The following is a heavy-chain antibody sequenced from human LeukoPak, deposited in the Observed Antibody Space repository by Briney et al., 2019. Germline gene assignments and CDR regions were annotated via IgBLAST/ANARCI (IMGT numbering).Heavy chain of an antibody. J-gene: IGHJ3*02. Sequence: GGSLRLSCAASGFTFSSYWMSWVRQAPGKGLEWVSVIYSGGSTHYADSVKGRFTISRDNSKNTLSLQMNSLRAEDTAVYYCARVFYDYVWGSPDAFDIWGQGTMVTVSS. CDR2: IYSGGST. CDR3: ARVFYDYVWGSPDAFDI. CDR1: GFTFSSYW. V-gene: IGHV3-53*01. D-gene: IGHD3-16*01.